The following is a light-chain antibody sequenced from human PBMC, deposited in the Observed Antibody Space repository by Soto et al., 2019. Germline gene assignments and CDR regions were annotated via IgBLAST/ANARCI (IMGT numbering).Light chain of an antibody. CDR1: QRVYRNF. J-gene: IGKJ1*01. CDR2: GSS. Sequence: EVVLTQSPCTLPLSPGARATLSRRASQRVYRNFLAWYQQTPGQAPRVIIYGSSSRATGIPDRFSGSGSGTDFTLTISGLEPEDFAVYYCQQYGNSRGTFGQGTKVDIK. CDR3: QQYGNSRGT. V-gene: IGKV3-20*01.